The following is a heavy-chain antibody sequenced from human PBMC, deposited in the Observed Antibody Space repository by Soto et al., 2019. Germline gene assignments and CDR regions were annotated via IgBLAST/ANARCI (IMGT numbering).Heavy chain of an antibody. CDR3: AREAPRIAAAGPYFGY. CDR2: INPNSGGT. Sequence: SVKRYCKASGYAKTGDYMGWVRKEPKQGIEWMGWINPNSGGTNYAQKFQGRVTMTRDTSISTAYMELSRLRSDDRAVYYCAREAPRIAAAGPYFGYRGQGRLGTVSS. D-gene: IGHD6-13*01. CDR1: GYAKTGDY. J-gene: IGHJ4*02. V-gene: IGHV1-2*02.